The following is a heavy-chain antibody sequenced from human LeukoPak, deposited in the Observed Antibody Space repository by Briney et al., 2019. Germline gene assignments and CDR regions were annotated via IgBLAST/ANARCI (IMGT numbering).Heavy chain of an antibody. CDR3: AKDQNKAFDI. V-gene: IGHV3-9*01. Sequence: PGRSLRLSCAASGFTYDDYAMHWVRQAPGKGLAWVSGISWNSGSIGYADSVKGRFTISRDNAKNSLYPQMNTLRAEDTALYYCAKDQNKAFDIWGQGTMVTVSS. CDR2: ISWNSGSI. J-gene: IGHJ3*02. CDR1: GFTYDDYA.